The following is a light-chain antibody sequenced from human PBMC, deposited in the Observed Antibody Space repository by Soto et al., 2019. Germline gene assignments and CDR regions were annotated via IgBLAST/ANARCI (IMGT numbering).Light chain of an antibody. V-gene: IGLV1-47*02. CDR2: DNN. CDR1: SSNIGGNY. J-gene: IGLJ3*02. CDR3: AACDDSLSGPV. Sequence: QSVLTQPPSASGTPGQRVTISCSGSSSNIGGNYEYWYQQLPGTAPKLLIYDNNQRPSGVPDRFSGSKSGTSASLAISGLRSEDEADYYCAACDDSLSGPVFGGGTKLTVL.